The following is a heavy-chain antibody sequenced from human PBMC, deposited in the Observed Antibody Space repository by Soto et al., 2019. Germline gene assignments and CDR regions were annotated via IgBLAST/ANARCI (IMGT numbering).Heavy chain of an antibody. CDR1: GGSISSSNW. CDR2: IYHSGST. Sequence: QVQLQESGPGLVKPSGTLSLTCAVSGGSISSSNWWSWVRQPPGKGLEWIGEIYHSGSTNYNPSLKRRVTIXXDXSXXQFPLKLSPVTAADTAVYYCARAATTYYDSSGYDSWGQGTLVTVSS. V-gene: IGHV4-4*02. J-gene: IGHJ4*02. D-gene: IGHD3-22*01. CDR3: ARAATTYYDSSGYDS.